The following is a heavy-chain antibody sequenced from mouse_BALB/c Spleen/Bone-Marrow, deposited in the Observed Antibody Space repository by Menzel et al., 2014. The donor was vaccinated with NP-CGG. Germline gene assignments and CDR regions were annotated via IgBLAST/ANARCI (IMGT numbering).Heavy chain of an antibody. CDR2: ISTYYGDA. CDR1: GYTFTDYA. Sequence: QVQLQQSGAELVRPGVSVKISCKGSGYTFTDYAMHWVKQSHAKSLEWIGVISTYYGDASYNQKFKGKATMTVDKSFSTAYMELARLTSEGSAIYYCASRGGSSWFAYWGQGTLVTVSA. J-gene: IGHJ3*01. CDR3: ASRGGSSWFAY. V-gene: IGHV1S137*01.